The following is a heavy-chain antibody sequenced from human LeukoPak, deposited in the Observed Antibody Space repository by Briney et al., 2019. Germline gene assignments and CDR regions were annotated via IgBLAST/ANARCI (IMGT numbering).Heavy chain of an antibody. J-gene: IGHJ4*02. CDR2: MWYDGSNK. D-gene: IGHD4-23*01. Sequence: GGSLTLFCGASGFTLSSYGMLWLRQAPRKGLEWVAVMWYDGSNKYYADSVKGRSTISRDNSKNTLYLQMNSLRAEDTAVYYCAKDTGPLVVTIDYWGQGTLVTVSS. CDR1: GFTLSSYG. CDR3: AKDTGPLVVTIDY. V-gene: IGHV3-33*06.